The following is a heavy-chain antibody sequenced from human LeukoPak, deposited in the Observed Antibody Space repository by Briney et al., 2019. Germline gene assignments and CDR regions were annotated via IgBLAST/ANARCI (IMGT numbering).Heavy chain of an antibody. V-gene: IGHV3-7*01. Sequence: PGGSLRLSCAASGFTFSSYWMSWVRQAPGKGLEWVANIKQNGSEKYYVDSVKGRFTISRDNAKNSLYLQMNSLRAEDTAVYYCARARVVVVAAPYYYYMDVWGKGTTVTVSS. J-gene: IGHJ6*03. CDR2: IKQNGSEK. D-gene: IGHD2-15*01. CDR3: ARARVVVVAAPYYYYMDV. CDR1: GFTFSSYW.